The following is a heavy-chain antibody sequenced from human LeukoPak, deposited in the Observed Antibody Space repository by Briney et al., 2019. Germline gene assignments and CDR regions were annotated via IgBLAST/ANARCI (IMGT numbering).Heavy chain of an antibody. Sequence: GGSLRLSCAASGFTFSSYEMNWVRQAPGKGLEWVPYISSSGSTIYYADSVKGRFTISRDNAKNSLYLQMNSLRAEDTAVYYCARTSFPKNYYSSYVWGKGTTVTVSS. CDR2: ISSSGSTI. CDR3: ARTSFPKNYYSSYV. D-gene: IGHD3-10*01. J-gene: IGHJ6*04. V-gene: IGHV3-48*03. CDR1: GFTFSSYE.